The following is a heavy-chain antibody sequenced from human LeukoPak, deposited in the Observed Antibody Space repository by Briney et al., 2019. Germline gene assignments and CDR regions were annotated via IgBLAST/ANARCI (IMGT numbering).Heavy chain of an antibody. D-gene: IGHD3-10*01. CDR3: ARGGDDYYGMDV. V-gene: IGHV3-48*03. CDR1: GFTFRTSE. Sequence: GGSLRLYCGGSGFTFRTSEMIWVRQAPGEGLEWVSYISSTGSIIHYADSVKGRFTISRDNAKNSLYLQMNSLRAEDTAVYYCARGGDDYYGMDVWCQGTTVTVSS. CDR2: ISSTGSII. J-gene: IGHJ6*02.